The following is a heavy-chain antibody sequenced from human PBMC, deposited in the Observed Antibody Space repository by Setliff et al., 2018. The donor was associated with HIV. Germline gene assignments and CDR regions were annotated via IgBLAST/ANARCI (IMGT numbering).Heavy chain of an antibody. CDR2: ISVYNGNT. CDR3: ARGRELPGSPYYFDY. D-gene: IGHD1-7*01. CDR1: GFTFTSYG. V-gene: IGHV1-18*01. Sequence: ASVKVSCKASGFTFTSYGISWVRQAPGQGLEWMAWISVYNGNTNYAQKFQGRVTTTTDTSTSTAYMELRRLRSDDTALYYCARGRELPGSPYYFDYWGQGTLVTVSS. J-gene: IGHJ4*02.